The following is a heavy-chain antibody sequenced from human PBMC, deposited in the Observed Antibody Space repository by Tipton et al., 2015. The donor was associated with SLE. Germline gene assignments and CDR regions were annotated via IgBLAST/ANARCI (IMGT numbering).Heavy chain of an antibody. V-gene: IGHV4-34*01. CDR1: DGSFSGYY. D-gene: IGHD2-8*01. CDR2: INHSGST. J-gene: IGHJ6*02. CDR3: ARGMLTWRGAIIGVDV. Sequence: TLSLTCDVYDGSFSGYYWSWIRQPPGKGLEWIGEINHSGSTTYNPSLKSRVTISVDTPKNQFSLKVNSVTAADTAVYYCARGMLTWRGAIIGVDVWGQGTTVNVSS.